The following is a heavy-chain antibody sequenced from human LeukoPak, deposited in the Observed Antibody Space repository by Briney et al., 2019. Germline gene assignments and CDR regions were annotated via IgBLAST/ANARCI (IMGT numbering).Heavy chain of an antibody. CDR1: GFTFNNYA. CDR3: VRAAPRDCSPASCSLFDT. V-gene: IGHV3-23*01. J-gene: IGHJ4*02. CDR2: IMIGGDGK. D-gene: IGHD2-2*01. Sequence: GGSLRLSCAGSGFTFNNYAMSWVRRAPRKGLEWVSTIMIGGDGKHYADSVKGRFTISRDRSESTLYLQMNGLRAVDTAVYYCVRAAPRDCSPASCSLFDTWGQGTLVTVSS.